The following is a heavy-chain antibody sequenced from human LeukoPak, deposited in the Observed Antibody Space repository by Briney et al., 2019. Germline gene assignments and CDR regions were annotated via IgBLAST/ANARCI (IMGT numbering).Heavy chain of an antibody. J-gene: IGHJ3*02. Sequence: GGSLRLSCAASGFTFSSYWMSWVRQAPGKGLEWVANIKQDGSGKYYVDSVKGRFAISRDNAKNSLYLQMNSLRAEDTAVYYCAREQGGWNDAGAFDIWGQGTMVTVSS. V-gene: IGHV3-7*01. CDR1: GFTFSSYW. CDR2: IKQDGSGK. D-gene: IGHD1-1*01. CDR3: AREQGGWNDAGAFDI.